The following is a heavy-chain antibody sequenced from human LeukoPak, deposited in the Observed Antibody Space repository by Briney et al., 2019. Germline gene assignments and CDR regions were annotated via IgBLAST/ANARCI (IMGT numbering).Heavy chain of an antibody. CDR2: ISSRSSYT. CDR1: GFTFSDYY. D-gene: IGHD4-17*01. CDR3: ARGELTVYGDPAYFDN. Sequence: GGSLRLSCAASGFTFSDYYMSWIRQAPGKGLEWVSDISSRSSYTNYADSVKGRFTISRDNAKSSLYLQMNTLRAEDTAVYYCARGELTVYGDPAYFDNWGQGTLDTVSS. J-gene: IGHJ4*02. V-gene: IGHV3-11*06.